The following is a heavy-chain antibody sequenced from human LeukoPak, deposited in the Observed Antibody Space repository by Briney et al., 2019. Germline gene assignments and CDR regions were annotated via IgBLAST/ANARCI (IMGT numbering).Heavy chain of an antibody. CDR2: ISYDGSNK. J-gene: IGHJ4*02. CDR1: GFSFSSHT. CDR3: ARREGGTTLDY. Sequence: GRSLSLSCAASGFSFSSHTMHWVRQAPGKGLEWVAVISYDGSNKYYVDSVKGRFTISRDNSKNTLYLQMNSLRTEDTAVYYCARREGGTTLDYWGQGTLVTVSS. V-gene: IGHV3-30*04. D-gene: IGHD1-26*01.